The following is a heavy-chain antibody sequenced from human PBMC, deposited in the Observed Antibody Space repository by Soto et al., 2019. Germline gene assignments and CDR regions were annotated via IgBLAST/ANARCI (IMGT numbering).Heavy chain of an antibody. J-gene: IGHJ3*02. Sequence: QLQLQESGPGLVKPSETLSLTCTVSGGSISSSSYYWGWIRQPPGKGLEWIGSIYYSGSTYYNPSLKSRVTISVDTSKNQFSLKLSSVTAADTAVYYCARWSIVGATVVSDAFDIWGQGTMVTVSS. CDR3: ARWSIVGATVVSDAFDI. CDR2: IYYSGST. CDR1: GGSISSSSYY. D-gene: IGHD1-26*01. V-gene: IGHV4-39*01.